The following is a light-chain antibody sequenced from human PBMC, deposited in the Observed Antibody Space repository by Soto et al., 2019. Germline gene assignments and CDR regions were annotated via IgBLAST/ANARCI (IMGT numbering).Light chain of an antibody. CDR3: QQYDNVVFT. V-gene: IGKV1-33*01. Sequence: DVQMTQSPPSLSASVGDRITITCQASQDIGKFLNWYQQKPGKAPKILIYDGSNLETGVPGRFSGDGSGTHFTFTIRSLQPEDIGTYYCQQYDNVVFTFGPGTKVDLK. J-gene: IGKJ3*01. CDR1: QDIGKF. CDR2: DGS.